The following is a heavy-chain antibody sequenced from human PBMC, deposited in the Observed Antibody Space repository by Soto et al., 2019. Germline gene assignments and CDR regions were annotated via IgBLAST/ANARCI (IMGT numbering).Heavy chain of an antibody. CDR2: IYDSGST. CDR1: GGSISSSSYY. J-gene: IGHJ6*02. Sequence: SETLSLTCTVSGGSISSSSYYWGWIRQTPGKGLEWIGSIYDSGSTYYRPSLKSRVTISVDTSKKKFPLKMSSVTAADTALYYCAREEVGAITSHYYYYGMDVWGQGTTVTVYS. CDR3: AREEVGAITSHYYYYGMDV. D-gene: IGHD1-26*01. V-gene: IGHV4-39*02.